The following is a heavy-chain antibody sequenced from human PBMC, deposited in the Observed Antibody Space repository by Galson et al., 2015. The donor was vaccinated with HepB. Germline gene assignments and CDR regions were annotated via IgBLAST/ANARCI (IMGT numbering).Heavy chain of an antibody. CDR3: ARDRRVRRNNWNLFDI. J-gene: IGHJ3*02. CDR2: ISAYNGNS. V-gene: IGHV1-18*01. CDR1: GYTFSNYG. D-gene: IGHD1-7*01. Sequence: SVKVSCKASGYTFSNYGITWVRQAPGQGLEWMGWISAYNGNSKYAQKFQDRATMTTDTATSIAYMEVRSLRSDDTAVYYCARDRRVRRNNWNLFDIWGQGTMVTVSS.